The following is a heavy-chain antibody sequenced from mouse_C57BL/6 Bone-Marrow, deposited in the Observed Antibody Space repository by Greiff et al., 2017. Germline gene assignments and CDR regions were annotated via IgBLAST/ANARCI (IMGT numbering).Heavy chain of an antibody. CDR1: GYTFTSYW. D-gene: IGHD2-12*01. J-gene: IGHJ3*01. V-gene: IGHV1-50*01. CDR3: AREGLYSGGFAY. CDR2: IDPSDSYT. Sequence: QVQLQQPGAELVKPGASVKLSCKASGYTFTSYWMQWVKQRPGQGLEWIGEIDPSDSYTNYNQKFKGKATLTVDTSSSTAYMQLSSLTSEDSAVYYCAREGLYSGGFAYWGQGTLVTVSA.